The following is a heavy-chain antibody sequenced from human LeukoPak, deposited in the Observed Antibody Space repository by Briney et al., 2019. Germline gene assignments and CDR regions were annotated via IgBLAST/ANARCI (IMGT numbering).Heavy chain of an antibody. V-gene: IGHV1-2*02. CDR2: INPNSGGT. CDR1: GYTFTGYY. CDR3: AMAFGLAAAGKALDY. J-gene: IGHJ4*02. D-gene: IGHD6-13*01. Sequence: GASVKVSCKASGYTFTGYYMHWVRQAPGQGLEWMGWINPNSGGTNYAQKFQGRVTMTRDTSISTAYMELSRLRSDDTAVYYCAMAFGLAAAGKALDYWGQGTLVTVSS.